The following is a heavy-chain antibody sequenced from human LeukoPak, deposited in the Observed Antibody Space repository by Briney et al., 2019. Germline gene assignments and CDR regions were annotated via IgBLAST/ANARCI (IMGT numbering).Heavy chain of an antibody. D-gene: IGHD6-13*01. V-gene: IGHV3-23*01. J-gene: IGHJ4*02. Sequence: GGSLRLSCAASGFAFSRQAMGWVRQAPGKGLEWVSVICDNGNLTYYADSVRGRFTISRDNSKSTLYLQMSSLRVEDTAVYYCAKELAAAGTGYWGQGTLVTVSS. CDR1: GFAFSRQA. CDR3: AKELAAAGTGY. CDR2: ICDNGNLT.